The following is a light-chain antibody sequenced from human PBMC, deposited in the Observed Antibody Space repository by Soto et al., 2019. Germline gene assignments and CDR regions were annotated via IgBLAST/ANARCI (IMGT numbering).Light chain of an antibody. CDR3: QRYNSY. J-gene: IGKJ4*01. Sequence: DIQMTQSPSTLSASVGDRVTITCRASQSINNWLAWYQQKPGKAPKLLIYQASSLDSGVPSRFSGSGSGTEFTLTISSLQPDDFATYYCQRYNSYFGGGTKVEIK. V-gene: IGKV1-5*03. CDR2: QAS. CDR1: QSINNW.